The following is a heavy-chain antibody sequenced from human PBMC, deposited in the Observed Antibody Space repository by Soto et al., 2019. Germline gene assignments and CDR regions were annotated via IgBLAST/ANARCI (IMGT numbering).Heavy chain of an antibody. J-gene: IGHJ5*02. CDR2: IYYSGST. CDR1: GGNISNRGCC. D-gene: IGHD3-10*01. V-gene: IGHV4-31*03. CDR3: ARENSLPLGEIWFGESTTDWFDP. Sequence: SQTHRLRYTVSGGNISNRGCCWSCIRKHPGKGLEWIGYIYYSGSTYYNPSLKSRVTISVDTSKNQFSLKLSSVTAADTAVYYCARENSLPLGEIWFGESTTDWFDPWVQGTLVTVSS.